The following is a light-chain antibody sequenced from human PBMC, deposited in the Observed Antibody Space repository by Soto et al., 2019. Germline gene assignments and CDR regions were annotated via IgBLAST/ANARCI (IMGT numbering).Light chain of an antibody. CDR1: SSDIGNYNL. CDR2: EGS. CDR3: CSYAGGSTWV. Sequence: QSALTQPASVSGSPGQSITISCTGTSSDIGNYNLVSWYQQHPDKAPKLMIYEGSKRPSGVSNRFSGSKSGNTASLTLSGLQAADDADYYCCSYAGGSTWVFGGGTKLTVL. V-gene: IGLV2-23*01. J-gene: IGLJ2*01.